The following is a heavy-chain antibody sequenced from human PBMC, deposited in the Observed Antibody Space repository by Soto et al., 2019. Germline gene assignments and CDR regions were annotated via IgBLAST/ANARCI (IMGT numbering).Heavy chain of an antibody. CDR1: GFTFSSYG. Sequence: PGGSLRLSCAASGFTFSSYGMHWVRQAPGKGLEWVAVISYDGSNKYYADSVKGRFTISRDNSKNTLYLQMNSLRAEDTAVYYCAKVDRRYDFWSGPVDYWGQGNLVTVSS. CDR2: ISYDGSNK. J-gene: IGHJ4*02. CDR3: AKVDRRYDFWSGPVDY. D-gene: IGHD3-3*01. V-gene: IGHV3-30*18.